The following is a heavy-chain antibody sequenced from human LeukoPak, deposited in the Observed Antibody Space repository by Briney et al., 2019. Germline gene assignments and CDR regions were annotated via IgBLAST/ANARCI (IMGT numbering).Heavy chain of an antibody. CDR1: GFTVSSNY. Sequence: QSGGSLRLSCAASGFTVSSNYMSWVRQAPGKGLEWVSVIYSGGSTYYADSVKGRFTISRDNSKNTLYLQMNSLRAEDTAVYYCARDTRHYDLWSGYYDYWGQGTLVTVSS. D-gene: IGHD3-3*01. V-gene: IGHV3-53*01. J-gene: IGHJ4*02. CDR2: IYSGGST. CDR3: ARDTRHYDLWSGYYDY.